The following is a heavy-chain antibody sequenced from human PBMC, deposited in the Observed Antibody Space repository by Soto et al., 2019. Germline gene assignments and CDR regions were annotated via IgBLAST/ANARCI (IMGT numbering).Heavy chain of an antibody. J-gene: IGHJ6*02. Sequence: PSDTLSLTCAVYGGSVSGYHWSWIRQPPGKGLEWIGEIYHTGNTKYNPSLKSRVVISLDTSKNQLSLKVSAVTAADTAVYYCARAGASYDYSMDVWGQGTTVTVSS. CDR3: ARAGASYDYSMDV. V-gene: IGHV4-34*01. CDR1: GGSVSGYH. CDR2: IYHTGNT.